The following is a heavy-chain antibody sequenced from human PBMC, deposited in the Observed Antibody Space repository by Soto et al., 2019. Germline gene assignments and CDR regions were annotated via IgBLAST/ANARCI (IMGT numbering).Heavy chain of an antibody. D-gene: IGHD5-12*01. Sequence: QVQLVESGGGVVQPGRSLRLSCAASGFTFSNYAMHWVRQAPGKGLEWVAVIFSDGSNKYYADSVKGRFTISRDNSKNTLYLQMNSLRAEDTAVYYCAKSGLRFWDYFDYCGQGTLVIVSS. V-gene: IGHV3-30*18. J-gene: IGHJ4*02. CDR3: AKSGLRFWDYFDY. CDR2: IFSDGSNK. CDR1: GFTFSNYA.